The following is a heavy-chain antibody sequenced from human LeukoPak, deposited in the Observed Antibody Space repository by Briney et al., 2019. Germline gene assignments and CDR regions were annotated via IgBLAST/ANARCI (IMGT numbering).Heavy chain of an antibody. Sequence: GGSLRLSCAASGFTFSSSAMSWVRRAPGQGLGWVSAISNNGGYTYYADSVQGRFTISRDNSKSTLCLQMNSLRAEDTAVYYCAKQLGYCSDGSCYFPYWGQGTLVTVSS. J-gene: IGHJ4*02. CDR3: AKQLGYCSDGSCYFPY. D-gene: IGHD2-15*01. CDR2: ISNNGGYT. V-gene: IGHV3-23*01. CDR1: GFTFSSSA.